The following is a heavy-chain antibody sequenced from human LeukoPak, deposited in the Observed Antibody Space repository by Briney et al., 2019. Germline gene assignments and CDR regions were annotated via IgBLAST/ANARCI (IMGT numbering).Heavy chain of an antibody. CDR3: ARGPRRVLRFLEWLSYYYYMDV. CDR2: ISYDGSNK. V-gene: IGHV3-30-3*01. D-gene: IGHD3-3*01. CDR1: GFTFSSYA. J-gene: IGHJ6*03. Sequence: GGSLRLSCAASGFTFSSYAMHWVRQAPGKGLEWVAVISYDGSNKYYADSVEGRFTISRDNSKNTLYLQMNSLRAEDTAVYYCARGPRRVLRFLEWLSYYYYMDVWGKGTTVTVSS.